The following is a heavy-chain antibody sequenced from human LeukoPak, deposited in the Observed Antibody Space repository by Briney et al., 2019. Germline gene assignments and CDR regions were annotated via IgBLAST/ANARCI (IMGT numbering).Heavy chain of an antibody. D-gene: IGHD3-3*01. CDR2: ISYDGSNK. J-gene: IGHJ4*02. Sequence: GRSLRLSCAASGFTFSSYAMHWVRQAPGKGLXXXXXISYDGSNKYYADSVKGRFTISRDNSKNTLCLQMNSLRAEDTAVYYCARDAGREWLLPLFDYWGQGTLVTVSS. CDR3: ARDAGREWLLPLFDY. V-gene: IGHV3-30-3*01. CDR1: GFTFSSYA.